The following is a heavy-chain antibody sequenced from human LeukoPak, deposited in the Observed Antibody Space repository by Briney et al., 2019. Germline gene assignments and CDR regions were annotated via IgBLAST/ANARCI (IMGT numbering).Heavy chain of an antibody. CDR2: ISNSGTTM. Sequence: GGSLRLSCAASGFSFSDYSMSWIRQAPGKGLEWVSSISNSGTTMYYADAVKGRFTISRDNAKKSLYLQMNSLRAEDTAVYYCARYNSSGWYSDYWGQGTLVTVSS. CDR3: ARYNSSGWYSDY. J-gene: IGHJ4*02. V-gene: IGHV3-11*01. CDR1: GFSFSDYS. D-gene: IGHD6-19*01.